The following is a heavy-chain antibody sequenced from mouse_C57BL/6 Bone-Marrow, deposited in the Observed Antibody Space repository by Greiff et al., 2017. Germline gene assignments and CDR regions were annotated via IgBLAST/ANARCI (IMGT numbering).Heavy chain of an antibody. Sequence: QVQLQQPGAELVKPGASVKLSCKASGYTFTSYWMHWVKQRPGQGLEWIGMIHPNSGSTNYNEKFKSKATLTVDKSSSTAYMQLSSLTSDDSSVYYCARDYGSRCAMDYWGQGTSVTVSS. CDR2: IHPNSGST. J-gene: IGHJ4*01. D-gene: IGHD1-1*01. CDR1: GYTFTSYW. CDR3: ARDYGSRCAMDY. V-gene: IGHV1-64*01.